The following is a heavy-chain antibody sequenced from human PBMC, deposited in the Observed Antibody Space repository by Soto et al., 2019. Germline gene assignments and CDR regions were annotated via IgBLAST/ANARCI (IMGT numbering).Heavy chain of an antibody. Sequence: GGSLRLSCAASGFTFSSYDMHWVRQAPGKGLEWVAVISYDGSNKYYADSVKGRFTISRDNSKNTLYLQMNSLRGEDTAVYYCAKGAQYSSSWYRSFYFDYWGQGTLVTVSS. CDR3: AKGAQYSSSWYRSFYFDY. D-gene: IGHD6-13*01. CDR2: ISYDGSNK. CDR1: GFTFSSYD. J-gene: IGHJ4*02. V-gene: IGHV3-30*18.